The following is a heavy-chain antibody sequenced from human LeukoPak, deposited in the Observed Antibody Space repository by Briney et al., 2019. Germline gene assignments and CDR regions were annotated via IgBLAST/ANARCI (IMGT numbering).Heavy chain of an antibody. J-gene: IGHJ4*02. CDR1: GFTFSSYA. D-gene: IGHD3-22*01. CDR2: ISSNGGST. Sequence: GGSLRLSCAASGFTFSSYAMHWVRQAPGEGLEYVSAISSNGGSTYYANSVKGRFTISRDNSKNTLYLQMGSLRAEDMAVYYCARRGFGGYYDYWGQGTLVTVSS. CDR3: ARRGFGGYYDY. V-gene: IGHV3-64*01.